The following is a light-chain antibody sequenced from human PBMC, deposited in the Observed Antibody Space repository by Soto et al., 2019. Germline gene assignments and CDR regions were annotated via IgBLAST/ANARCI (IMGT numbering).Light chain of an antibody. CDR3: QQYMKWPFT. J-gene: IGKJ4*01. CDR2: GAS. V-gene: IGKV3-15*01. Sequence: EIVMTQSPATLSVSPGERATLSCRASQSVSRNLAWYQQKPGQAPRLLIYGASTRATGIPARFSGSGSGTEFTLTISSLQSEDFAVFYCQQYMKWPFTFGGGTTGEIK. CDR1: QSVSRN.